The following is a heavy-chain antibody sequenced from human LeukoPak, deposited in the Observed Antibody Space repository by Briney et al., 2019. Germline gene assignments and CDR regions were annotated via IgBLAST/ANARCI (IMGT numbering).Heavy chain of an antibody. D-gene: IGHD3-22*01. CDR2: IYHSGST. CDR3: ARDTSGYYSPFGY. J-gene: IGHJ4*02. V-gene: IGHV4-38-2*02. Sequence: PSETLSLTCAVSGYSISSGYYWGWFRQPPGKGLEWIGSIYHSGSTYYSPSLKSRVTISVDTSKNQFSLKLSSVTAADTAVYYCARDTSGYYSPFGYWGQGTLVTASS. CDR1: GYSISSGYY.